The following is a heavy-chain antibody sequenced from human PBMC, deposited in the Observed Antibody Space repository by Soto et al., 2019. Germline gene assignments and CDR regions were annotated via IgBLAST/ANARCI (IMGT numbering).Heavy chain of an antibody. CDR1: GGSISSGDYY. CDR2: IYYSGST. Sequence: SETLSLTCTVSGGSISSGDYYWSWIRQPPGKGLEWIGYIYYSGSTYYNQSLKSQVTISVDTSKNQFSLKLSSVTAANTAVYYCARLHSSSLYGMDVWGQGTTVTVSS. J-gene: IGHJ6*02. D-gene: IGHD6-13*01. V-gene: IGHV4-30-4*01. CDR3: ARLHSSSLYGMDV.